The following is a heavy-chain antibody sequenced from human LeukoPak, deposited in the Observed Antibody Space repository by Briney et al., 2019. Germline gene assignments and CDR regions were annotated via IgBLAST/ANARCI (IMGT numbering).Heavy chain of an antibody. CDR3: ARRPYDYGLDY. CDR2: IYYSGST. D-gene: IGHD4-17*01. Sequence: PSETLSLTCTVSGGSISSSSYYWGWIRQPPGKGLEWIGSIYYSGSTYYNPSLKSRVTISVDTSKNQFSLKLSSVTAADTAVYYCARRPYDYGLDYWGQGTLVTVSS. V-gene: IGHV4-39*07. CDR1: GGSISSSSYY. J-gene: IGHJ4*02.